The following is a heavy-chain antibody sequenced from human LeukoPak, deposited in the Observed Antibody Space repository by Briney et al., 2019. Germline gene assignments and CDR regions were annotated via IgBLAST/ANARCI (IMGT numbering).Heavy chain of an antibody. CDR1: ANIFTTYW. CDR3: ARLGYGMDV. CDR2: IYPGDSDT. V-gene: IGHV5-51*01. J-gene: IGHJ6*02. Sequence: GESLKISCKASANIFTTYWIGWVRQMPGKGLEWMGIIYPGDSDTRYSPSFQGQVTISADKSISTAYLQWSSLKATDTAMYYCARLGYGMDVWGQGTTVTVSS.